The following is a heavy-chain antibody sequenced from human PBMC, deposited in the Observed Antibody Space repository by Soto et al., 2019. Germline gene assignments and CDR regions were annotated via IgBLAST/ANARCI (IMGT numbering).Heavy chain of an antibody. V-gene: IGHV1-3*01. CDR1: NHA. Sequence: NHAIHWVRQAPGQRLEWMGWINAGNGNTKYSQKFQGRVTITRDTSASTAYMELSSLRSEDTAVYYCATWVRQWELMSYWGPGSLFTVT. CDR2: INAGNGNT. D-gene: IGHD1-26*01. CDR3: ATWVRQWELMSY. J-gene: IGHJ4*02.